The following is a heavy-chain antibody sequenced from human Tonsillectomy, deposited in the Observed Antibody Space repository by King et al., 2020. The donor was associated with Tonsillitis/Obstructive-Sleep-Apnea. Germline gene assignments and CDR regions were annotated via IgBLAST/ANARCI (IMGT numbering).Heavy chain of an antibody. Sequence: EVQLVESGGGLVQPGRSLRLSCAASGFTFDDYAMHWVRQAPGKGLEWVSGISWNSGSIGYADSVKGRFTISRDNAKNSLYLQMNSLRAEDTALYYCAKVTLYGSGSYDSFDIWGQGTMVTVSS. D-gene: IGHD3-10*01. V-gene: IGHV3-9*01. J-gene: IGHJ3*02. CDR3: AKVTLYGSGSYDSFDI. CDR2: ISWNSGSI. CDR1: GFTFDDYA.